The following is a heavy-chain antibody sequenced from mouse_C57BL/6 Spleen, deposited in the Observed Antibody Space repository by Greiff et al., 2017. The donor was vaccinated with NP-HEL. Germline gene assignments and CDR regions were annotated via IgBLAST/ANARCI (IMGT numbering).Heavy chain of an antibody. D-gene: IGHD2-4*01. CDR2: ISYSGST. V-gene: IGHV3-8*01. CDR3: ARYPDYDCVPYYFDY. Sequence: EVMLVESGPGLAKPSQTLSLTCSVTGYSITSDYWNWIRKFPGNKLEYMGYISYSGSTYYNPSLKSRISITRDTSKNQYYLQLNSVTTEDTATSYCARYPDYDCVPYYFDYWGQGTTLTVSS. J-gene: IGHJ2*01. CDR1: GYSITSDY.